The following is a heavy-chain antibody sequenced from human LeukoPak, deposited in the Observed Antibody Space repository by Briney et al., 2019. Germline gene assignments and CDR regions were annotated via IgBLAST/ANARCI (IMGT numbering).Heavy chain of an antibody. Sequence: GGSLRLSCETAGFTFSSYVMHWVRRTPGKGLVWVSRISHDGFISYADSVKGRFTISRDNAKNTLYLQMNGLRAEDTAVYYCARDRSELLWVGESPYGMDVWGQGTTVTVSS. CDR2: ISHDGFI. D-gene: IGHD3-10*01. V-gene: IGHV3-74*01. CDR3: ARDRSELLWVGESPYGMDV. J-gene: IGHJ6*02. CDR1: GFTFSSYV.